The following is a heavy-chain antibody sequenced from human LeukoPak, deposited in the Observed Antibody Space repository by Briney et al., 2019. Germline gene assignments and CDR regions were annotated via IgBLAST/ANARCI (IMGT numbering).Heavy chain of an antibody. CDR3: ARGSSGYYGIDI. V-gene: IGHV4-38-2*02. CDR2: IYHSGST. Sequence: PSETLSLTCTVSGYSISSGYYWGWIRQPPGKGLEWIGSIYHSGSTYYNPSLKSRVTISVDTSKNQFSLKLSSVTAADTAVYCCARGSSGYYGIDIWGQGTMVTVSS. J-gene: IGHJ3*02. CDR1: GYSISSGYY. D-gene: IGHD3-22*01.